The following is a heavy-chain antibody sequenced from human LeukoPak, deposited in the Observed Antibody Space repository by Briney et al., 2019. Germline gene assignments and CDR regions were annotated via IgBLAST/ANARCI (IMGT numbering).Heavy chain of an antibody. V-gene: IGHV3-33*01. J-gene: IGHJ4*02. D-gene: IGHD2-21*01. CDR3: ARDHCGGDCYDPSPHFGD. CDR2: VWLVGTKQ. CDR1: GFTFSTYG. Sequence: GGSLRLSCAVSGFTFSTYGFHWVRQAPGKGLEWVAAVWLVGTKQFYADSVKGRFTISRDNSKNTLYLQMNGLRAEDTAVYYCARDHCGGDCYDPSPHFGDWGQGTPVTVSS.